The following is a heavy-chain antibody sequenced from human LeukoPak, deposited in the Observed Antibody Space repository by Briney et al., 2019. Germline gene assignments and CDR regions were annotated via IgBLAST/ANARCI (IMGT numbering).Heavy chain of an antibody. J-gene: IGHJ6*02. CDR3: ARARFIVGGHYYYYGMDV. Sequence: ASVKVSCKASGYTFTSYGISWVRQAPGQGLEWMGRINPNSGGTNYAQKFQGRVTMTRDTSISTAYMELSRLRSDDTAVYYCARARFIVGGHYYYYGMDVWGQGTTVTVSS. D-gene: IGHD1-26*01. CDR1: GYTFTSYG. CDR2: INPNSGGT. V-gene: IGHV1-2*06.